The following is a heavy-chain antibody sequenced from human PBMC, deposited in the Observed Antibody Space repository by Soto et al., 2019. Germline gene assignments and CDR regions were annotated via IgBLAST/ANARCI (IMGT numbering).Heavy chain of an antibody. CDR2: INPNGGST. V-gene: IGHV1-46*03. J-gene: IGHJ6*03. CDR1: GYTFINYY. CDR3: VRANAARQRDDSYHYYLHI. Sequence: QVQLVQSGAEVKKPGASVKVSCKASGYTFINYYIHWVRQAPGQGLEWMGVINPNGGSTVYAQKFQGRVTLTRDTSTSTVYVELSSLRSDDTAVYFGVRANAARQRDDSYHYYLHIWGKGTTVTVSS. D-gene: IGHD6-6*01.